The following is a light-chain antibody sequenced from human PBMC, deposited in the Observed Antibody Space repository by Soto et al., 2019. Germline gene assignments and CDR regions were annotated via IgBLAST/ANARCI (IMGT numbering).Light chain of an antibody. CDR2: AAS. J-gene: IGKJ4*01. Sequence: GDRVTITCRASQGIGVYLAWFQQKPGKVPKLLIYAASALQSGGPSRFSGSGSGTDFTLTISSLQPEDIATYYCQKYNSAPLTFGGGTRVEIK. V-gene: IGKV1-27*01. CDR1: QGIGVY. CDR3: QKYNSAPLT.